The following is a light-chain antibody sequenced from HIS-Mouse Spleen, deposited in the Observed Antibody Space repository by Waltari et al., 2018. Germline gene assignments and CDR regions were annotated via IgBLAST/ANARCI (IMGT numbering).Light chain of an antibody. J-gene: IGLJ2*01. V-gene: IGLV3-10*01. CDR3: YSTDSSGNHRV. Sequence: SYELTQPPSVSVSPGQTARITCPGDALPKKYAYWSQQNSGQAPVLVIYEDSKRPSGIPERFSGSSSGTMATLTISGAQVEDEADYYCYSTDSSGNHRVFGGGTKLTVL. CDR2: EDS. CDR1: ALPKKY.